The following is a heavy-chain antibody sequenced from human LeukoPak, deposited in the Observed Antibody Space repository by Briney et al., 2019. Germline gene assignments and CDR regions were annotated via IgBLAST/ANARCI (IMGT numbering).Heavy chain of an antibody. CDR3: AREDSSSWSFGY. D-gene: IGHD6-13*01. CDR2: ISSSSSYI. V-gene: IGHV3-21*01. CDR1: GFPFLSYS. J-gene: IGHJ4*02. Sequence: PGGSLRLSCAASGFPFLSYSMNWVRQAPGKGLEWVSSISSSSSYIYYADSVKGRFTISRDNGKKSLYLQMNSLRAEDTAVYYCAREDSSSWSFGYWGQGTLVTVSS.